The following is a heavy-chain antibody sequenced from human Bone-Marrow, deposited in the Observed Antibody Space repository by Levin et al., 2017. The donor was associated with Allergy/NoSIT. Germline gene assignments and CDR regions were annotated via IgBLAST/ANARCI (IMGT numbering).Heavy chain of an antibody. V-gene: IGHV3-30-3*01. CDR2: ISYDGSNK. J-gene: IGHJ3*02. CDR1: GFTFSSYA. D-gene: IGHD2-15*01. Sequence: LSLTCAASGFTFSSYAMHWVRQAPGKGLEWVAVISYDGSNKYYADSVKGRFTISRDNSKNTLYLQMNSLRAEDTAVYYCARETAYCSGGSCYGDDAFDIWGQGTMVTVSS. CDR3: ARETAYCSGGSCYGDDAFDI.